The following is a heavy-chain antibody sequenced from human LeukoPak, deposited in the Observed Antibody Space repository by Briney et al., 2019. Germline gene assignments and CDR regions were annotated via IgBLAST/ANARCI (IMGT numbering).Heavy chain of an antibody. J-gene: IGHJ4*02. CDR1: GFSFSNAW. D-gene: IGHD5-12*01. Sequence: AGGSLRLSCAASGFSFSNAWMSWVRQAPGKGLEWVGQIKSKTDGGTTDYAAPVKGRFTISRDDSKNTLYLQMNSLKTEDTAVYYCTTLGSGYSYFWGQGTLVTVSS. CDR3: TTLGSGYSYF. V-gene: IGHV3-15*01. CDR2: IKSKTDGGTT.